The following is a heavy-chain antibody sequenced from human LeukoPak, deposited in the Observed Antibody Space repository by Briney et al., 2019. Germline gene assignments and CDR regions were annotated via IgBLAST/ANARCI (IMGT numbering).Heavy chain of an antibody. V-gene: IGHV4-38-2*01. CDR2: TYHSGST. Sequence: PSETLSLTCAVSGYSISSGYYWGWIRQPPGKGLEWIGSTYHSGSTYYNPSLKSRVTISVDTSKNQFSLKLSSVTAADTAVYYCARPGQPSVTTSYAFDIWGQGTMVTVSS. D-gene: IGHD4-17*01. J-gene: IGHJ3*02. CDR1: GYSISSGYY. CDR3: ARPGQPSVTTSYAFDI.